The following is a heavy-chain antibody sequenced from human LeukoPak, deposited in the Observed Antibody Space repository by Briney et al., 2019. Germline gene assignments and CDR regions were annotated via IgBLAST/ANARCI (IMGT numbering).Heavy chain of an antibody. J-gene: IGHJ4*02. CDR2: ISSSSSYI. CDR1: GFTFSSYS. D-gene: IGHD3-3*01. Sequence: GRSLRLSCAASGFTFSSYSMNWVRQAPGKGLEWVSSISSSSSYIYYADSVKGRFTISRDDAKNSLYLQMNSLRAEDTAVYYCASYYDFWSGYYTYFDYWGQGTLVTVSS. CDR3: ASYYDFWSGYYTYFDY. V-gene: IGHV3-21*01.